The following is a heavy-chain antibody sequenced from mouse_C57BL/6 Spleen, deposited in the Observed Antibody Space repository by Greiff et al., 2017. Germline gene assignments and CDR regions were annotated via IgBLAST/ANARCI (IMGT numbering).Heavy chain of an antibody. D-gene: IGHD2-4*01. CDR1: GFNIKDYY. CDR2: IDPEDGDT. CDR3: TEDYDGSPWFAY. J-gene: IGHJ3*01. V-gene: IGHV14-1*01. Sequence: EVQLQQSGAELVRPGASVKLSCTASGFNIKDYYMHWVKQRPEQGLEWIGRIDPEDGDTEYAPKFQGKATMTADTSSNTAYLQLSSLTSEDTAVYYCTEDYDGSPWFAYWGQGTLVTVSA.